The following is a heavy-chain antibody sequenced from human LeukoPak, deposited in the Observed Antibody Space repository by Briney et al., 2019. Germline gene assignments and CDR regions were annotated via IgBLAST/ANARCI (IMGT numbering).Heavy chain of an antibody. CDR3: ARDTRTGYSSGWYWFDP. J-gene: IGHJ5*02. CDR1: GGSISSYY. V-gene: IGHV4-59*01. CDR2: IYYSGST. D-gene: IGHD6-19*01. Sequence: SETLSLTCTVSGGSISSYYWSWIRQPPGKGLEWIGYIYYSGSTNYNLSLKSRVTISVDTSKNQFSLKLSSVTAADTAVYYCARDTRTGYSSGWYWFDPWGQGTLVTVSS.